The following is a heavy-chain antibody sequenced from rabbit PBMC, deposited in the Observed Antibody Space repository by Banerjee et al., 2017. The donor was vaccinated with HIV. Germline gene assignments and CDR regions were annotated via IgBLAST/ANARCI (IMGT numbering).Heavy chain of an antibody. CDR3: ARDGSGSGYNFNL. V-gene: IGHV1S43*01. CDR1: GFSFSSGYD. D-gene: IGHD1-1*01. CDR2: INTSSGNT. Sequence: QEQLEESGGGLVKPGASLTLTCKASGFSFSSGYDMCWVRQAPGKGLEWIACINTSSGNTVYASWAKGRFTISSDNAQNTVDLKVTSLTAADTATYFCARDGSGSGYNFNLWGPGTLVTVS. J-gene: IGHJ4*01.